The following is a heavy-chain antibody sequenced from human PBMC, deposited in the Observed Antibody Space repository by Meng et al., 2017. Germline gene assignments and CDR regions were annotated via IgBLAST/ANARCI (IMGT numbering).Heavy chain of an antibody. D-gene: IGHD6-6*01. Sequence: SEKVSCKDSGGTFSSYAISWVRQAPGQGLEWMGGIIPIFGTANYAQKLQGRVTITADESTSTAYMELSSLRSEDTAVYYCARAQYSSSSNDTFDIWGQGTMVTVSS. CDR1: GGTFSSYA. CDR3: ARAQYSSSSNDTFDI. V-gene: IGHV1-69*13. CDR2: IIPIFGTA. J-gene: IGHJ3*02.